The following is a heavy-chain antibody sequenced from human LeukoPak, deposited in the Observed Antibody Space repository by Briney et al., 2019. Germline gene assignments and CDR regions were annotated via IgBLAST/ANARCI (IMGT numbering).Heavy chain of an antibody. D-gene: IGHD2-15*01. CDR1: GYTFTDYY. CDR2: INAGNGNT. CDR3: ARVGSYDAFDI. Sequence: RGASVRVSCKASGYTFTDYYIHWVRQAPGQRLEWMGWINAGNGNTKYSREFQGRVTITRDTSASTAYMELSSLRSEDMAVYYCARVGSYDAFDIWGQGTMVTVSS. V-gene: IGHV1-3*03. J-gene: IGHJ3*02.